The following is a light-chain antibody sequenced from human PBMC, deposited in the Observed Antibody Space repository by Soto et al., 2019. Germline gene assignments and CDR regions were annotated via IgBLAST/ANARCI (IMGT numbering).Light chain of an antibody. CDR1: QSISSW. V-gene: IGKV1-5*01. CDR2: AAS. Sequence: IQMTKSPSTVSASVGDRVTITCRASQSISSWLAWYQQKPGKAPKLLIYAASTLQSGVPSRFSGSGSGTDFTLTISRLEPEDFAVYYCQQYGSSGTFGQGTKVDIK. J-gene: IGKJ1*01. CDR3: QQYGSSGT.